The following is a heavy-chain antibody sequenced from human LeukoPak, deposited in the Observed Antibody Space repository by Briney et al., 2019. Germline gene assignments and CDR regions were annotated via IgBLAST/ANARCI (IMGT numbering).Heavy chain of an antibody. V-gene: IGHV4-34*01. CDR2: INHSGST. CDR3: ARGVRSSWYVGVSENDY. Sequence: SETLSLTCAVYGGSFSGYYWSWILQPPGKGLEWIGEINHSGSTNYNPSLKSRVTISVDTSKNQFSLKLSSVTAADTAVYYCARGVRSSWYVGVSENDYWGQGTLVTVSS. D-gene: IGHD6-13*01. CDR1: GGSFSGYY. J-gene: IGHJ4*02.